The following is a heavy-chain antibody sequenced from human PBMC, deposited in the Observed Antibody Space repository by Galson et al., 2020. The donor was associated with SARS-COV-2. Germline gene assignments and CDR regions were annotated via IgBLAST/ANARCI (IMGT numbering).Heavy chain of an antibody. V-gene: IGHV4-59*01. J-gene: IGHJ3*02. CDR3: ARVNRETHYYDSSGYYMVDVFDI. Sequence: SQTLSLTCSVSGGDINTFYWSWIRQSPGKGLEWIGYIYYSGNPHYNPSLKSRVTISADMSRNQFSLKLNSVTAADTAVYYCARVNRETHYYDSSGYYMVDVFDIWGHGTMVTVSA. CDR2: IYYSGNP. D-gene: IGHD3-22*01. CDR1: GGDINTFY.